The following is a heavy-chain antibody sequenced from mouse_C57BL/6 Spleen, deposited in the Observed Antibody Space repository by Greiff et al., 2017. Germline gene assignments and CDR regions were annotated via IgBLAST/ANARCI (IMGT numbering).Heavy chain of an antibody. Sequence: QVQLQQSGAELVRPGTSVKLSCKASGYTFTSYWMHWVKQRPGQGLEWIGVIDPSDSYTNYNQKFKGKATLTVDTSSSTAYMQLSSLTSEDSAVYYCARRGGSSFDYWGQGTTLTVSS. J-gene: IGHJ2*01. V-gene: IGHV1-59*01. D-gene: IGHD1-1*01. CDR3: ARRGGSSFDY. CDR2: IDPSDSYT. CDR1: GYTFTSYW.